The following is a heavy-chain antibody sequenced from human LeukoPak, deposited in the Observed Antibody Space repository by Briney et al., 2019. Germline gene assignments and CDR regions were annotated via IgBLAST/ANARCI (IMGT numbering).Heavy chain of an antibody. V-gene: IGHV1-18*01. CDR1: GYTFTSYG. CDR2: ISAYNGNT. CDR3: ARDRYFAWSKYYFDY. D-gene: IGHD3-9*01. Sequence: ASVKVSCKASGYTFTSYGISWVRQAPGQGLEWMGWISAYNGNTNYAQKLQGRVTMTTDTSTSTAYMELRSLRSGDTAVYYCARDRYFAWSKYYFDYWGQGTLVNVSS. J-gene: IGHJ4*02.